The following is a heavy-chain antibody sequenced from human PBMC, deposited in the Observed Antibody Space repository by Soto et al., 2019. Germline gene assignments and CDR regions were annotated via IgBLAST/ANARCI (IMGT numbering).Heavy chain of an antibody. D-gene: IGHD5-18*01. Sequence: QVQLVQAGAEVKQPGASVKVSCKASDKTFLSYGISWVRQGPGQGLEWMGWISPYNGNTNYAQKLQGRVTMTTDTSTSTAYMELRSLRSDDTAVYYCATQIDAVMVFRDWGQGTLVTVSS. CDR3: ATQIDAVMVFRD. CDR1: DKTFLSYG. J-gene: IGHJ4*02. V-gene: IGHV1-18*01. CDR2: ISPYNGNT.